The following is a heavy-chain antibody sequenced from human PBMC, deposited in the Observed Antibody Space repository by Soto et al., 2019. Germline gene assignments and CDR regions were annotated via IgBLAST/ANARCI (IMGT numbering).Heavy chain of an antibody. CDR1: GFTFSSYG. CDR2: ISYDGSNK. Sequence: GGSLRLSCAASGFTFSSYGMHWVRQAPGKGLEWVAVISYDGSNKYYADSVKGRFTNSRDNSKNTLYLQMNSLRAEDTAVYYCAKSDGPGYSSGWPKSDLGYWGQGTLVTVS. CDR3: AKSDGPGYSSGWPKSDLGY. V-gene: IGHV3-30*18. J-gene: IGHJ4*02. D-gene: IGHD6-19*01.